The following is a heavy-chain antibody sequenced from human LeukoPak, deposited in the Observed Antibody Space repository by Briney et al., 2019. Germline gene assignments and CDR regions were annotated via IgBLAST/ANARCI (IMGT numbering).Heavy chain of an antibody. D-gene: IGHD3-10*01. CDR3: ARVADYYGSGRYYNSGGGDFDY. CDR2: ISAYNGNT. J-gene: IGHJ4*02. CDR1: GYTFTSYG. V-gene: IGHV1-18*01. Sequence: ASVKVSCRASGYTFTSYGISWVRQAPGQGLEWMGWISAYNGNTNYAQKLQGRVTMTTDTSTSTAYMELRSLRSDDTAVYYCARVADYYGSGRYYNSGGGDFDYWGQGTLVTVSS.